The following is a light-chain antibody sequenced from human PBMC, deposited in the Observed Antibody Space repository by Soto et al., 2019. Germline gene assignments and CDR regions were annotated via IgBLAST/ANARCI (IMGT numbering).Light chain of an antibody. J-gene: IGLJ3*02. Sequence: QSALTQPRSVAGAPGQSVTISCTGASSDVSDYNFVSWYQQYAGKAPKVIIYGVDKRSSGVPDRFSGSKSGNTASLTISGLQTEDEAEYFCCSYTGTDTVVFGGGTKLTVL. V-gene: IGLV2-11*01. CDR2: GVD. CDR1: SSDVSDYNF. CDR3: CSYTGTDTVV.